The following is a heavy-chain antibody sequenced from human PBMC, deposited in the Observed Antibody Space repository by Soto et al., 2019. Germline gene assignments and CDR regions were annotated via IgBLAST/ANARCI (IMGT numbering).Heavy chain of an antibody. J-gene: IGHJ3*02. V-gene: IGHV1-18*01. CDR3: ARGHNRFWSGLNDAFDI. Sequence: QVQLVQSGAEVKKPGASVKVSCKASGYTFTSYGISWVRQAPGQGLEWMGWISAYNGNTNYAQKLQGRVTMTTVTSKSTAYMELRSLRSDDSAVYYCARGHNRFWSGLNDAFDIWGQGTMVTVSS. CDR2: ISAYNGNT. CDR1: GYTFTSYG. D-gene: IGHD3-3*01.